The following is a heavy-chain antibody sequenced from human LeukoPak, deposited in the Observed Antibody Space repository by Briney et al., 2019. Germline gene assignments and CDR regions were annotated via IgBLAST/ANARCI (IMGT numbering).Heavy chain of an antibody. V-gene: IGHV3-21*01. D-gene: IGHD2-21*01. CDR3: ARGDYPRQ. CDR2: ISSGVGNM. CDR1: GFTFSNFA. J-gene: IGHJ6*04. Sequence: GASLRLSCVASGFTFSNFAMNWVRQDPGKGLEWVSTISSGVGNMYYADSVKGRFTVSRDNAKNSVFLQMSSLRAEDTAVYYCARGDYPRQWGKGTTVTVSS.